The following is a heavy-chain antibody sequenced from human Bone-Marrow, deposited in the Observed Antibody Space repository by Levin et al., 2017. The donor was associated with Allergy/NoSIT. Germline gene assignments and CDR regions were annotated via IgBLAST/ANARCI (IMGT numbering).Heavy chain of an antibody. Sequence: NASETLSLTCSVSGASISSGAFFWNWIRQRPGEGLEWLGYIDYSGDTYYDPSLESRIAISRDTSKNQFFLRLNSVTAADTALYYCARLTSVTSRSLSPNFDSWGQGALVAVSS. CDR1: GASISSGAFF. J-gene: IGHJ4*02. CDR3: ARLTSVTSRSLSPNFDS. D-gene: IGHD4-17*01. CDR2: IDYSGDT. V-gene: IGHV4-31*03.